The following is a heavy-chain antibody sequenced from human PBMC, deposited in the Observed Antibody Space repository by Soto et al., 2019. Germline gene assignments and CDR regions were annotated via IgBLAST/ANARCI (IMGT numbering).Heavy chain of an antibody. Sequence: QMQLVQSGPEVKKPGTSVKVSCKASGFTFTSSAVQWVRQARGQRLEWIGWIVVGSGNTNYAQKFQERVTITRDMSTSTAYMELSSLRFEDTAVYYCAAREGYYYAIDVWGQGTTVTVSS. CDR2: IVVGSGNT. CDR3: AAREGYYYAIDV. CDR1: GFTFTSSA. V-gene: IGHV1-58*01. J-gene: IGHJ6*02.